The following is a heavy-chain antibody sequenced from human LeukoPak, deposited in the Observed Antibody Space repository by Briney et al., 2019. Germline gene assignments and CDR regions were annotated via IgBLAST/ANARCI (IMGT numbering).Heavy chain of an antibody. V-gene: IGHV4-31*03. CDR2: IYYSEST. CDR1: GGSINSSDYF. J-gene: IGHJ6*02. CDR3: ARVHHERLRLDV. D-gene: IGHD2-21*02. Sequence: SQTLSLTCTVSGGSINSSDYFWSWIRQHPGKGLEWIGYIYYSESTHYNPSLKTRITISVDTSKNEFSLKPSSVTAADTAVYYCARVHHERLRLDVWGQGTTVTVSS.